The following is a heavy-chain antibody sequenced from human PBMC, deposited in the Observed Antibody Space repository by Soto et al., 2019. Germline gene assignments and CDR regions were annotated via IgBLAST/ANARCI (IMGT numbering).Heavy chain of an antibody. Sequence: QVQLQESGPGLVKASQTLFLTCTVSGGTITTGGHFWSWIRQYPGKGLEWIGYIYYSGTTHYNPSLKSRVTISIDTSKNQFSLNLSSVTAADTAVYYCARVVSGSYLDYWGQGTLVTVS. CDR1: GGTITTGGHF. CDR3: ARVVSGSYLDY. CDR2: IYYSGTT. V-gene: IGHV4-31*03. J-gene: IGHJ4*02. D-gene: IGHD1-26*01.